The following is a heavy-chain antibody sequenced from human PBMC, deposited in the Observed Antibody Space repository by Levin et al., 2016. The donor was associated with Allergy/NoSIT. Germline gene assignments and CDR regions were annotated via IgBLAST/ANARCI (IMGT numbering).Heavy chain of an antibody. J-gene: IGHJ5*01. CDR2: VDWDDDK. Sequence: WIRQPPGKALEWLARVDWDDDKYYRTSLKTRLTISKDTSRNQVVLTVTNMDPVDTGTYYCARTQLGVTHYWFDSWGQGTLVTVSS. V-gene: IGHV2-70*11. CDR3: ARTQLGVTHYWFDS. D-gene: IGHD2-21*02.